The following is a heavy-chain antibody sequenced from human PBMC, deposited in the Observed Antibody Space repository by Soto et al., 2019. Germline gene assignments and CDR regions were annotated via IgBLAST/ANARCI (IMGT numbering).Heavy chain of an antibody. CDR1: G. J-gene: IGHJ4*02. D-gene: IGHD2-2*01. V-gene: IGHV3-30*18. CDR3: TKKPQYAVTYRSCHY. Sequence: GIRRVMKAQSKGLVWVAVIPYDGSNKYYADSVQGRFTISRDNSKNTLYLQMNSLRDEDTALYFFTKKPQYAVTYRSCHYCGQGTLISV. CDR2: IPYDGSNK.